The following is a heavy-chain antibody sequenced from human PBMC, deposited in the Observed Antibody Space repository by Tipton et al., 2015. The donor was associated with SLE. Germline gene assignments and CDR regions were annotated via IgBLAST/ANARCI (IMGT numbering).Heavy chain of an antibody. V-gene: IGHV4-61*02. CDR2: IHTSGNI. Sequence: TLSLTCTVSGDSFKSGSYYWSWIRQPAGKGLEWIGRIHTSGNINYNPSLKSRVTMSLDTSKNQFSLRLSSVTAADTAVYYCARDLPGVTTGQFDYWGQGTLVTVSS. CDR1: GDSFKSGSYY. J-gene: IGHJ4*02. D-gene: IGHD4-11*01. CDR3: ARDLPGVTTGQFDY.